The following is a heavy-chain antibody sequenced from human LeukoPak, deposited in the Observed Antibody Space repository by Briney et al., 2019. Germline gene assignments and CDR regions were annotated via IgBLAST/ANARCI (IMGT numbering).Heavy chain of an antibody. CDR3: ARAGSYSSRGYYYYYGMDV. J-gene: IGHJ6*02. Sequence: SVKVSCKASGGTFSSYAISWVRQAPGQGLEWMGGIIPIFGTANYAQKFQGRVTITADESTSTAYMELSSLRSEDTAVYYCARAGSYSSRGYYYYYGMDVWGQGTTVTVSS. V-gene: IGHV1-69*13. CDR2: IIPIFGTA. D-gene: IGHD1-26*01. CDR1: GGTFSSYA.